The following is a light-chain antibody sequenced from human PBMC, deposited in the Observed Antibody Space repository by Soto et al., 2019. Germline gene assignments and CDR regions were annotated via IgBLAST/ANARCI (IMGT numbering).Light chain of an antibody. J-gene: IGLJ3*02. Sequence: QAVVTQEASLTVSPGGTVTLTCGSSTGTVTSGHFPYWFQQKPGQAPRTLIYDTSDEHSWTPARFSGSLLGGKAALTLSGAQPEDEAEYYCLLFFGDIRGVFGGGTKVTVL. CDR2: DTS. CDR1: TGTVTSGHF. CDR3: LLFFGDIRGV. V-gene: IGLV7-46*01.